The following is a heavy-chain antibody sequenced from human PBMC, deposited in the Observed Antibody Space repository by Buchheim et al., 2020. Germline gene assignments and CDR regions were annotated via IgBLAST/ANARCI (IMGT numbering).Heavy chain of an antibody. V-gene: IGHV3-23*01. D-gene: IGHD1-26*01. J-gene: IGHJ3*02. CDR1: GFTFSSYA. Sequence: EVQLLESGGGLVQPGGSLRLSCAASGFTFSSYAMSWVRQAPGKGLEWVSAISGSGGSTYYAYFVKGRFTISRDNSKNTLFLQMNSLRAEDTAVYYCAKWGGSGSYWTDHAFDIWGQGT. CDR3: AKWGGSGSYWTDHAFDI. CDR2: ISGSGGST.